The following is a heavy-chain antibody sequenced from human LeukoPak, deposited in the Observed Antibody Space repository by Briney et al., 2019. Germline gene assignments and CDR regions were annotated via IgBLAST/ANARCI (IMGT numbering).Heavy chain of an antibody. Sequence: GPVKVSCKASGYTFTSYGISWVRQATGQGLEWMGWMNPNSGNTGFAQKFQGRVTMTRNTSISTAYMELSSPRSEDTAVYYCARVKAVAGTLSVFAYWGQGTLVTVSS. V-gene: IGHV1-8*02. J-gene: IGHJ4*02. CDR2: MNPNSGNT. CDR3: ARVKAVAGTLSVFAY. D-gene: IGHD6-19*01. CDR1: GYTFTSYG.